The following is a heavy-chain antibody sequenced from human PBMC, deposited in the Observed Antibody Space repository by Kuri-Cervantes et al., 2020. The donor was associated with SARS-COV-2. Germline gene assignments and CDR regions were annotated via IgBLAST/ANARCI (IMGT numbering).Heavy chain of an antibody. CDR1: VGTFSSYA. Sequence: SAKVSCKASVGTFSSYAISWVRQAPGQGLEWMGGIIPIFGTANYAQKFQGRVTITADESTSTAYMELSSLRSEDTAVYYCARAYCSSTSCPNSYYYYMDVWGKGTTVTVSS. J-gene: IGHJ6*03. V-gene: IGHV1-69*13. D-gene: IGHD2-2*01. CDR3: ARAYCSSTSCPNSYYYYMDV. CDR2: IIPIFGTA.